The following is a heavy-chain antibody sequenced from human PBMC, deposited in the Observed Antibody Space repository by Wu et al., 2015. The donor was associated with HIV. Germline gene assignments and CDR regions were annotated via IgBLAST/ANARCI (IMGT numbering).Heavy chain of an antibody. D-gene: IGHD6-19*01. CDR3: ATPRSPGFSSAWPTYFDY. J-gene: IGHJ4*02. Sequence: QVQLVQSGAEVKKPGSSVKISCKASGNTFNAINWVRQAPGQGLEWMGGIIPLFGTRDYAQVFQGRVTITTDESTSTAYMTLTSLTSEGTAVYYCATPRSPGFSSAWPTYFDYWGQGTLATVSS. V-gene: IGHV1-69*05. CDR2: IIPLFGTR. CDR1: GNTFNA.